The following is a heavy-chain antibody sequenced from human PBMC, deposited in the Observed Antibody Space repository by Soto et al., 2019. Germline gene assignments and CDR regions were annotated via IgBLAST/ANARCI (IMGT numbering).Heavy chain of an antibody. CDR3: AKDLGIVGAPHDAFDI. Sequence: HPGGSLRLSCAASGFTFSSYAMSWVRQAPGKGLEWVSAISGSGGSTYYADSVKGRFTISRDNSKNTLYLQMNSLRAEDTAVYYCAKDLGIVGAPHDAFDIWGQGTMVTVSS. CDR1: GFTFSSYA. V-gene: IGHV3-23*01. J-gene: IGHJ3*02. D-gene: IGHD1-26*01. CDR2: ISGSGGST.